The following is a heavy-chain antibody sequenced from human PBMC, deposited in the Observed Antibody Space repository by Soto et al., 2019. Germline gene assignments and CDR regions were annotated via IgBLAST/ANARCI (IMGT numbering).Heavy chain of an antibody. CDR1: GYTFTSYA. D-gene: IGHD3-10*01. CDR2: INAGNGNT. J-gene: IGHJ5*02. CDR3: ARESRITMVRGVRSNWFDP. Sequence: ASVEVSCKASGYTFTSYAMHWVRQAPGQRLEWMGWINAGNGNTKYSQKFQGRVTITRDTSASTAYMELSSLRSEDTAVYYCARESRITMVRGVRSNWFDPWGQGTLVTVSS. V-gene: IGHV1-3*01.